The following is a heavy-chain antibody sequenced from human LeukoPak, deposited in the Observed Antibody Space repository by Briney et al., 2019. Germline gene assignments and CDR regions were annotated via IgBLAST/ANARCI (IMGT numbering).Heavy chain of an antibody. J-gene: IGHJ4*02. D-gene: IGHD6-6*01. V-gene: IGHV4-39*07. CDR2: IYSRGST. CDR1: GGSINSTLYY. Sequence: SETLSLTCSVSGGSINSTLYYWVWIRQPPGKGLEWIGSIYSRGSTYYHPSLKSRVTMSMDTSKNQFSLKLSSVTAADTAVYYCARGKYSSSFDYWGQGTLVTVSS. CDR3: ARGKYSSSFDY.